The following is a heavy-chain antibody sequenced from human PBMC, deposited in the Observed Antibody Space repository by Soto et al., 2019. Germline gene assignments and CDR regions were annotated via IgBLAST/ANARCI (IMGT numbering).Heavy chain of an antibody. Sequence: QAHLVQSGAEVKMPGDSVQVSCKASGFVSTNYNFHWVRQAPGQSLEWMGRINAANGNTQYSQNFQGRVTFTSDALASTAFMELANLRFEDKAMYYFATDYGSNFRLWGQGTLVSVSS. V-gene: IGHV1-3*01. J-gene: IGHJ4*02. CDR3: ATDYGSNFRL. D-gene: IGHD3-10*01. CDR1: GFVSTNYN. CDR2: INAANGNT.